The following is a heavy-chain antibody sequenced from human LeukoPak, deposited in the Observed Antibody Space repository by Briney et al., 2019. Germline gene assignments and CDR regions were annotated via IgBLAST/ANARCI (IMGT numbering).Heavy chain of an antibody. D-gene: IGHD5-18*01. V-gene: IGHV4-59*04. Sequence: PSETLSLTCTVSGGSISTYYWSWIRQPPGKGLEWIGSIYYSGSTYYNPSLKSRVTISLEKTKNQVSLKLTSVTAADTAVYFCARVDTEVVPDMFGFDIWGRGTKVTVSS. CDR2: IYYSGST. CDR3: ARVDTEVVPDMFGFDI. CDR1: GGSISTYY. J-gene: IGHJ3*02.